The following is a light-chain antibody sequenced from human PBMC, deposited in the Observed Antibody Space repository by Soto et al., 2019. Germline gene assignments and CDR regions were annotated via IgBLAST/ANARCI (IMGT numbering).Light chain of an antibody. J-gene: IGKJ1*01. Sequence: DIQMTQSPSTLSASVGDRVTITCRAIQSVSTWLAWYQQKPGKAPKLLIYKVSSLQSGVPSRFSGSGSGTEFTLTISSLQPEDFATYYCQQHHEYAAWTFGQGTKVDIK. CDR1: QSVSTW. V-gene: IGKV1-5*03. CDR2: KVS. CDR3: QQHHEYAAWT.